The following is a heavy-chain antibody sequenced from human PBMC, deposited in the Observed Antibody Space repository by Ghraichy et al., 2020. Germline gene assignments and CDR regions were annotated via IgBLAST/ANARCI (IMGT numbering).Heavy chain of an antibody. CDR2: IYYSGST. D-gene: IGHD5-18*01. V-gene: IGHV4-39*01. CDR1: GGSISSSSYY. CDR3: AREYSYGSGYFDY. Sequence: SQTLSLTCTVSGGSISSSSYYWGWIRQPPGKGLEWIGSIYYSGSTYYNPSLKSRVTISVDTSKNQFSLKLSSVTAADTAVYYCAREYSYGSGYFDYWGQGTLVTVSS. J-gene: IGHJ4*02.